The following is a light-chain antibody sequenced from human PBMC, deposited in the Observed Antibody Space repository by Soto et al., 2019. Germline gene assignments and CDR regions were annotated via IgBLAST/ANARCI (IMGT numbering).Light chain of an antibody. V-gene: IGLV2-14*01. CDR2: DVS. J-gene: IGLJ2*01. CDR3: SSYTSSSTRV. Sequence: QSALTQPASVSGSPGQSITISCTGTSSDVGGYNYVSWYQQHPGKAPKLMIYDVSNRPSVVSNRFSGSKSCNTASLTISGLQDEDEYDYYCSSYTSSSTRVFGGGTQLTVL. CDR1: SSDVGGYNY.